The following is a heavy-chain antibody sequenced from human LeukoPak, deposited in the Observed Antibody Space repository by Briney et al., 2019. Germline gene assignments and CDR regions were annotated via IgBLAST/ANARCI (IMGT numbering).Heavy chain of an antibody. V-gene: IGHV1-2*02. D-gene: IGHD2-2*02. Sequence: ASVKVSCKASGYTFTIYYMHWVRQAPGQGLEWMGWINPNSGATTYAQRFQGRVTMTRDTSISTAYMELSGLTSDDTGVYYCARNPPYCTRTDCYNDYWGQGTLVTVSS. CDR1: GYTFTIYY. J-gene: IGHJ4*02. CDR3: ARNPPYCTRTDCYNDY. CDR2: INPNSGAT.